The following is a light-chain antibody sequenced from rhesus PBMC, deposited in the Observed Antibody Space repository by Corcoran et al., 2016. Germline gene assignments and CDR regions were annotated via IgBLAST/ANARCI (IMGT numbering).Light chain of an antibody. Sequence: DIQMTQSPSSLSASVGDRVTITCRASQGISSWLAWYQQKPGKAPKLLIYKASILQSGVPSRFSGLGSGTDFTRTISCLQPEVFATSYCQPYNRAPFPFGPVTKLDIK. CDR2: KAS. J-gene: IGKJ3*01. V-gene: IGKV1-21*01. CDR1: QGISSW. CDR3: QPYNRAPFP.